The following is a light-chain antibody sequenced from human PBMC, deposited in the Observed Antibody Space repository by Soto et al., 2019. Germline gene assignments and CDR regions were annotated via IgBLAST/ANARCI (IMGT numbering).Light chain of an antibody. CDR2: AAS. Sequence: DIQMTQSPSSLSASVGDRISITCRASQSISSYLVWYQQKPGKAPKLLINAASRLQSGVPSRFSGRGSGTDFTLTINSLQPEDSATYSCQQTYNTPYTFVQGTKLEIK. J-gene: IGKJ2*01. CDR1: QSISSY. V-gene: IGKV1-39*01. CDR3: QQTYNTPYT.